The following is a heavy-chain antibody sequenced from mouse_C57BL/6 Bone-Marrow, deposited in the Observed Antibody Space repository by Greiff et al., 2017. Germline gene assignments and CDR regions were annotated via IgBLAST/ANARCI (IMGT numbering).Heavy chain of an antibody. CDR3: ARLDYGSSYWYFDV. D-gene: IGHD1-1*01. V-gene: IGHV1-59*01. J-gene: IGHJ1*03. Sequence: QVQLQQPGAELVRPGTSVKLSCKASGYTFTSYWMHWVKQRPGQGLEWIGVIDPSDSYTNYNQKFKGKATLTVDTSSSTAYRQLSSLTSEDSAVYYCARLDYGSSYWYFDVWGTGTTVTVSS. CDR2: IDPSDSYT. CDR1: GYTFTSYW.